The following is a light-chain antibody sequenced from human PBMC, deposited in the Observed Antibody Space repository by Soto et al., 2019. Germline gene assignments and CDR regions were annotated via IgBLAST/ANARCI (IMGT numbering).Light chain of an antibody. CDR3: QQYNNWPPWT. Sequence: IGMTRSPAKLSVSPGERATLSCRASQSVSRNLAWYKQKPGQAPRLPIYGASTRATGIPARFSGSGSGKEFTLTIIRLQSEDFAVYYCQQYNNWPPWTFGQGTKVEIK. CDR1: QSVSRN. J-gene: IGKJ1*01. V-gene: IGKV3-15*01. CDR2: GAS.